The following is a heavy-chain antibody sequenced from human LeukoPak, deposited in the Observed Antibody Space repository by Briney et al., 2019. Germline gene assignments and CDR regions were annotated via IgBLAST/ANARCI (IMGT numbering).Heavy chain of an antibody. V-gene: IGHV3-30*03. CDR1: GFTFSGYG. Sequence: GRSLTLSCAASGFTFSGYGLHWVCQAPGKGLEWLSFISSNKNTKNYADSVQGRFTISRDNSKNTLYLQMNSLRAEDTAVYYCARVKGGGYCSSTSCRGAFDIWGQGTMVTVSS. CDR3: ARVKGGGYCSSTSCRGAFDI. J-gene: IGHJ3*02. D-gene: IGHD2-2*01. CDR2: ISSNKNTK.